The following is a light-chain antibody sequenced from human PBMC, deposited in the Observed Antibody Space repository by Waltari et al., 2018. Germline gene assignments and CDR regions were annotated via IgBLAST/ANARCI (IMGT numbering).Light chain of an antibody. V-gene: IGLV1-51*02. Sequence: QSVLTQPPSVSAAPGQRVNISCSGGRSNIGNNYVSWYRQFPGTAPKLLIYENTERPSGIPGRFSGSKSGTSATLDITGLQAGDEADYYCGTWDSSLSGAVFGGGTHLTVL. CDR1: RSNIGNNY. CDR3: GTWDSSLSGAV. J-gene: IGLJ7*01. CDR2: ENT.